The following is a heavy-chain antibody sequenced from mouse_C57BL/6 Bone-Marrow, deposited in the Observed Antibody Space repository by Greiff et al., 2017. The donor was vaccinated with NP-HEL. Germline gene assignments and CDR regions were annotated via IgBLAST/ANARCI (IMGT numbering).Heavy chain of an antibody. Sequence: QVHVKQPGAELVKPGASVKMSCKASGYTFTSHWLTWVKQRPGKGLEWIGRIYPGDGDTNYNGKFKGKATLTADKSSSTAYMQLSSLTSEDSAVYFCARALTGTFYWYFDVWGTGTTVTVSS. CDR1: GYTFTSHW. CDR3: ARALTGTFYWYFDV. CDR2: IYPGDGDT. V-gene: IGHV1-82*01. D-gene: IGHD4-1*01. J-gene: IGHJ1*03.